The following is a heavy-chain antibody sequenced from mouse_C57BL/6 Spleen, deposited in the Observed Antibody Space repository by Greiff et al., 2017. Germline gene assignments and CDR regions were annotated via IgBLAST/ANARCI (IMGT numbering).Heavy chain of an antibody. J-gene: IGHJ1*03. CDR3: ARAIYYGSSSYWYFDV. CDR1: GFTFSDYY. CDR2: INYDGSST. D-gene: IGHD1-1*01. V-gene: IGHV5-16*01. Sequence: EVKLVESEGGLVQPGSSMKLSCTASGFTFSDYYMAWVRQVPEKGLEWVANINYDGSSTYYLDSLKSRFIISRDNAKNILYLQMSSLKSEDTATYYCARAIYYGSSSYWYFDVWGTGTTVTVSS.